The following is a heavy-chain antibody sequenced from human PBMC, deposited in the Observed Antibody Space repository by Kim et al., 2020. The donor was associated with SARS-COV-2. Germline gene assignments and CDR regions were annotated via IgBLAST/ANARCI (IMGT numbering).Heavy chain of an antibody. D-gene: IGHD2-2*01. Sequence: SETLSLTCAVYGGSFSGYYWSWIRQPPGKGLEWIGEINHSGSTNYNPSLKSRVTISVDTSKNQFSLKLSSVTAADTAVYYCARCYGYYYYYYMDVWGKGTTVTVSS. CDR2: INHSGST. V-gene: IGHV4-34*01. CDR1: GGSFSGYY. J-gene: IGHJ6*03. CDR3: ARCYGYYYYYYMDV.